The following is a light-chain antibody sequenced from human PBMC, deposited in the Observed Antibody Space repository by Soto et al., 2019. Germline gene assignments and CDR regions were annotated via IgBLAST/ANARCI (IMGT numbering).Light chain of an antibody. CDR3: MQALQTPRT. V-gene: IGKV2-28*01. J-gene: IGKJ4*01. CDR2: LAS. Sequence: DIVLTQSPLSLPVTPGEPASISCRASQSLLQSNGYNYLAWFLQKPGQSPQLLIYLASTRASGVPDRFSGSGSGTDFTLKISRVEAEDAGVYYCMQALQTPRTFGGGTKVDI. CDR1: QSLLQSNGYNY.